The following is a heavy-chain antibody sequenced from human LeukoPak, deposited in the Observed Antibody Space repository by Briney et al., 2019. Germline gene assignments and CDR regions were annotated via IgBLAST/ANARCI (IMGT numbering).Heavy chain of an antibody. CDR2: ARNKAQSHTT. Sequence: GGSLRLSCAASGFTFSDHYMDWVRQAPEKGLEWIARARNKAQSHTTEYAASVKGRFTISRDDSKRSLYLQMSSLKAGDTAMYYCAVSLGATFRYFDYWGQGILVTVSS. J-gene: IGHJ4*02. D-gene: IGHD1-26*01. CDR1: GFTFSDHY. V-gene: IGHV3-72*01. CDR3: AVSLGATFRYFDY.